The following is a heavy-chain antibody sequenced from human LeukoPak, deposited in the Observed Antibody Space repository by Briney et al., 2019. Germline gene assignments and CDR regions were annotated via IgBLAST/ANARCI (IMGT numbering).Heavy chain of an antibody. CDR2: IYSGGST. CDR1: GFTVSSNY. J-gene: IGHJ4*02. Sequence: GGSLRLSCAASGFTVSSNYMNWVRQAPGKGLEWVSVIYSGGSTYYADSVKGRFTISRDNAKNTLFLQMNSLRVEDTAVYYCVRGLLGTGDYWGQGTLVTVSS. V-gene: IGHV3-53*01. CDR3: VRGLLGTGDY. D-gene: IGHD1-14*01.